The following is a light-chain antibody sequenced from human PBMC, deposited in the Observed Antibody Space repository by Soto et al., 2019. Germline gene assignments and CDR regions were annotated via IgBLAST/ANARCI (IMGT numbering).Light chain of an antibody. CDR3: AAWDASRNGVI. V-gene: IGLV1-44*01. J-gene: IGLJ2*01. CDR2: SNN. Sequence: QSVLTQPPSASGTPGLRVTISCSGSSSNIGTNTVNWYQQVPGTAPKLLIYSNNQRPSGVPDRFSGSKSGTSASLAISGLQSEDEADYYCAAWDASRNGVIFGGGTKLTVL. CDR1: SSNIGTNT.